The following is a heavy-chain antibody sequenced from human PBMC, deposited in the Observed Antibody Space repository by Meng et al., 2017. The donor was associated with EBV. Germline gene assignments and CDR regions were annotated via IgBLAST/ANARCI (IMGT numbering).Heavy chain of an antibody. V-gene: IGHV1-69*01. CDR1: GGPFRNYA. CDR2: FLPTLGAP. Sequence: VQLVQSAAEVKEPGSTVKVPRKTSGGPFRNYAISWVRQAPGQGSEWLGGFLPTLGAPNYAQKFHGRVSITADESTSTHYMDLSSLRSEDTAVYYCASESGRGYTPDYWGQGTLVTVSS. D-gene: IGHD3-10*01. J-gene: IGHJ4*02. CDR3: ASESGRGYTPDY.